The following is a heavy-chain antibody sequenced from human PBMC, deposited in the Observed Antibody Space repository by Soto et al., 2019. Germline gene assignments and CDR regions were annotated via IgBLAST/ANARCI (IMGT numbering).Heavy chain of an antibody. Sequence: PSETLSLTCTFSGGSISSGDYYLSWIRQPPGKGLEWIGYIYYSGSTYYNPSLKSRVTISVDTSKNQFSLKLSSVAAADTAVYYCARGRYYDSSGYYGYWGQGTLVTVSS. CDR2: IYYSGST. D-gene: IGHD3-22*01. CDR3: ARGRYYDSSGYYGY. J-gene: IGHJ4*02. V-gene: IGHV4-30-4*01. CDR1: GGSISSGDYY.